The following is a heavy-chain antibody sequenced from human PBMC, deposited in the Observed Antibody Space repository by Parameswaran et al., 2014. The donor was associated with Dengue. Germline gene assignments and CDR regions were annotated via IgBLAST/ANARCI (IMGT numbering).Heavy chain of an antibody. D-gene: IGHD6-19*01. J-gene: IGHJ4*02. CDR2: INPNSGGT. V-gene: IGHV1-2*06. Sequence: WVRQAPGQGLEWMGRINPNSGGTNYAQKFQGRVTMTRDTSISTAYMELSRLRSDDTAVYYCARSTGYSSGLDYWGQGTLVTVSS. CDR3: ARSTGYSSGLDY.